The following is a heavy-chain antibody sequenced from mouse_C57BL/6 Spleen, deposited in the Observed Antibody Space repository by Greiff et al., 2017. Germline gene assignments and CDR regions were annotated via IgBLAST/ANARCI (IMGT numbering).Heavy chain of an antibody. Sequence: DVHLVESGAELVRPGASVKLSCTASGFNIKDDYMHWVKQRPEQGLEWIGWIDPENGDTEYASKFQGKATITADTSSNTAYLQLSSLTSEDTAVYYCTYYYGNYLYYFDYWGQGTTLTVSS. CDR2: IDPENGDT. D-gene: IGHD2-1*01. CDR1: GFNIKDDY. J-gene: IGHJ2*01. CDR3: TYYYGNYLYYFDY. V-gene: IGHV14-4*01.